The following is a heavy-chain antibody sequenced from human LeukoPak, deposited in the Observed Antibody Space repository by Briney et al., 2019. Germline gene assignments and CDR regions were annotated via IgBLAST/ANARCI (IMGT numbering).Heavy chain of an antibody. Sequence: SETLSLTCTVSGYSISSGYYWGWIRQPPGKGLEWIGYIYYSGSTNYNPSLKSRVTISVDTSKNQFSLKLSSVTAADTAVYYCARGTVTTGPYFQHWGQGTLVTVSS. CDR3: ARGTVTTGPYFQH. J-gene: IGHJ1*01. D-gene: IGHD4-17*01. CDR1: GYSISSGYY. V-gene: IGHV4-61*01. CDR2: IYYSGST.